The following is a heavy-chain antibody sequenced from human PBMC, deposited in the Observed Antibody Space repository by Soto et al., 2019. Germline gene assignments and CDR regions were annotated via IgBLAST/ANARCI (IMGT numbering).Heavy chain of an antibody. D-gene: IGHD2-15*01. CDR3: ARSPVAYGMDV. J-gene: IGHJ6*02. CDR1: GGSISSYY. Sequence: PSETLSLTCTVSGGSISSYYWSWIRQPPGKGLEWIGYIYYSGSTNYNPSLKSRVTISVDTSKNQFSLKLSSVTAADTAVYYCARSPVAYGMDVWGQGTTVTVSS. CDR2: IYYSGST. V-gene: IGHV4-59*01.